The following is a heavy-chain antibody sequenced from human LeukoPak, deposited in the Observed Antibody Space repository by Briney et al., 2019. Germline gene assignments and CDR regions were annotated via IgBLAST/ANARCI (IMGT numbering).Heavy chain of an antibody. D-gene: IGHD6-13*01. V-gene: IGHV3-23*01. J-gene: IGHJ4*02. Sequence: GGSLRLSCAASGFTFSSYAMSWIRQAPGKGLEWVSAISGSGGSTYYADSVKGRFTISRDNSKNTLYLQMNSLRAEDTAVYYCAKDSAAGTLPYYFDYWGQGTLVTVSS. CDR1: GFTFSSYA. CDR3: AKDSAAGTLPYYFDY. CDR2: ISGSGGST.